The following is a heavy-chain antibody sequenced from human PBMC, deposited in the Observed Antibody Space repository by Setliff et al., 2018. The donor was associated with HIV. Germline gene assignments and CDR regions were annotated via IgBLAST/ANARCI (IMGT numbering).Heavy chain of an antibody. J-gene: IGHJ6*03. CDR2: IKQDGSDK. V-gene: IGHV3-7*03. CDR1: GFSFGSNW. CDR3: ARKAGTTLHYHYYYMDV. Sequence: GSLRLSCAASGFSFGSNWMSWVRQAPGKGLEWVANIKQDGSDKYYVDSVKGRFIISRDNAKNSVYLQMNSLRAEDTAVYYCARKAGTTLHYHYYYMDVWGKGTTVTVSS. D-gene: IGHD1-7*01.